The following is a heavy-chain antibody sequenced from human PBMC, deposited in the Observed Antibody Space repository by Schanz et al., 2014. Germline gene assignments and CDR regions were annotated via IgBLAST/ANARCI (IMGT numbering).Heavy chain of an antibody. J-gene: IGHJ4*02. Sequence: QVQLVQSGADVKQPGSSVKVSCKASGCTFSSYTISWVRQAPGQGLEWMGRIISILGIANYAQTLQGRVTMTTDTSTSTAYMELRSLRSDDTAVYCCARGGYSSCWCDRDMAHFDYWGQGTLVTVSS. CDR1: GCTFSSYT. CDR3: ARGGYSSCWCDRDMAHFDY. V-gene: IGHV1-69*02. D-gene: IGHD6-19*01. CDR2: IISILGIA.